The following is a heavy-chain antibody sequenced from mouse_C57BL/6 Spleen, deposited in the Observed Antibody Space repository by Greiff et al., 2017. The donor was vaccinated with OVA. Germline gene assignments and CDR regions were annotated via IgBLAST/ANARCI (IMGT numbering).Heavy chain of an antibody. CDR3: ARGELPPTPAWFAY. V-gene: IGHV1-69*01. CDR2: IDPSDSYT. CDR1: GYTFTSYW. D-gene: IGHD1-1*01. J-gene: IGHJ3*01. Sequence: VQLQQPGAELVMPGASVKLSCKASGYTFTSYWMHWVKQRPGQGLEWIGEIDPSDSYTNYNQKFKGKSTLTVDKSSSTAYMQLSSLTSEDSAVYYCARGELPPTPAWFAYWGQGTLVTVSA.